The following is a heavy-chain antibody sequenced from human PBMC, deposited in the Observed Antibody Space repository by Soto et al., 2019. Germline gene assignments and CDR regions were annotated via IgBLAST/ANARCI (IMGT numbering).Heavy chain of an antibody. V-gene: IGHV3-74*01. CDR1: GFSFSTYW. Sequence: GGSLRLSCAASGFSFSTYWMHWVRQAPEKGLVWVSRINSDGSITNYADSVRGRFTISRDSSKNTVYLQMDSLKVEDTAVYYCARDVDRTSHLNWFDPWGQGVMVTVSS. D-gene: IGHD5-12*01. CDR2: INSDGSIT. J-gene: IGHJ5*02. CDR3: ARDVDRTSHLNWFDP.